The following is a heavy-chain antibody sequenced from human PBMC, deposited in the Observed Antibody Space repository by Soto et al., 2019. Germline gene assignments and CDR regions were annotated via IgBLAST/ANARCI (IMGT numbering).Heavy chain of an antibody. CDR1: VFTFSSYG. Sequence: GGSLRLSCAASVFTFSSYGMHWVRQAPGKGLEWVAVIWYDGSNKYYADSVKGRFTISRDNSKNTLYLQMNSLRAEDTAVYYCASLVTPGNYYYGMAVWGQGTTVTVSS. D-gene: IGHD4-17*01. CDR2: IWYDGSNK. J-gene: IGHJ6*02. V-gene: IGHV3-33*01. CDR3: ASLVTPGNYYYGMAV.